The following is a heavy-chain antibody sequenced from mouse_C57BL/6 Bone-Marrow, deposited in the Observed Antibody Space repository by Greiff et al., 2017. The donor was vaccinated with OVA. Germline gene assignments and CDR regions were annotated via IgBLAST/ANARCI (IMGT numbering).Heavy chain of an antibody. CDR1: GFTFSDYG. D-gene: IGHD2-4*01. Sequence: DVKLVESGGGLVKPGGSLKLSCAASGFTFSDYGMHWVRQAPEKGLEWVAYISSGSSTIYYAATVKGRFTISCDNAKNTLFLQMTSLRSEDTAMYYCARKDYDEEDWGQGTTLTVSS. V-gene: IGHV5-17*01. CDR3: ARKDYDEED. CDR2: ISSGSSTI. J-gene: IGHJ2*01.